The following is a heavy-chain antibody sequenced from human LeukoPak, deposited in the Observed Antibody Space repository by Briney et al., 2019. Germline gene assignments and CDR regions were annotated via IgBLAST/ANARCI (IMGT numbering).Heavy chain of an antibody. CDR1: GFTFSSYS. CDR2: ISSSSSYI. CDR3: ARDSGAAYGMDV. D-gene: IGHD3-10*01. J-gene: IGHJ6*02. Sequence: GGSLRLSCAASGFTFSSYSMNWVRQAPGKGLEWVSSISSSSSYIYYADSVKGRFTISRDNAKNSLYLQMNSLRAEDTAVYYCARDSGAAYGMDVWGQGTTVTVSS. V-gene: IGHV3-21*01.